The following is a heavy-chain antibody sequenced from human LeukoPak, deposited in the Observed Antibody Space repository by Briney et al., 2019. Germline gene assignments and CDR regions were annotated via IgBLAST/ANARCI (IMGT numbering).Heavy chain of an antibody. CDR1: GFTFRNYW. CDR3: ARDHYFGSSGYSRSLDY. V-gene: IGHV3-7*01. Sequence: GGSLRLSCTASGFTFRNYWMGWVRQTPGKGLEWVANIDPDGSKKQYGDSVKGRFTISRDNDKNSLYLQMIGLRAEDTAVYYCARDHYFGSSGYSRSLDYWGQGTLVTVSS. CDR2: IDPDGSKK. J-gene: IGHJ4*02. D-gene: IGHD3-22*01.